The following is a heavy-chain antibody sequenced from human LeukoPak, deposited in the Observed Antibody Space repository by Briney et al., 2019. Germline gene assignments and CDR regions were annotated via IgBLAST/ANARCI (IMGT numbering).Heavy chain of an antibody. CDR2: SRNKANSYTT. J-gene: IGHJ4*02. Sequence: GGTLRLSCAASGFNFSDHYMDWVRQAPGKGLEWVGRSRNKANSYTTDYAASVKGRFTVSRDDSKNSLYLQMDSLKVEDTAIYYCVKTPYFWGQGALVAVAS. D-gene: IGHD4-23*01. CDR1: GFNFSDHY. V-gene: IGHV3-72*01. CDR3: VKTPYF.